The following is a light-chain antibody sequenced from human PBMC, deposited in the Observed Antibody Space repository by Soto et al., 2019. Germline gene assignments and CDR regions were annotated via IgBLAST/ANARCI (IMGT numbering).Light chain of an antibody. Sequence: EIVLPQSPATLSLSPGERATLSCRASQSVGTYLAWYQQKSGQAPMLLNYDLSNRSAGIPARFSGSGSVPDFNLTISGLEPEDFAVYYCQQRTNWPPHTFGGGPEVEIK. J-gene: IGKJ4*01. V-gene: IGKV3-11*01. CDR3: QQRTNWPPHT. CDR1: QSVGTY. CDR2: DLS.